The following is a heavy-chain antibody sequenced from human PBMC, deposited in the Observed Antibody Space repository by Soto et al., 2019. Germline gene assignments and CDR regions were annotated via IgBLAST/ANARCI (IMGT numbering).Heavy chain of an antibody. CDR2: MNPNSGNT. D-gene: IGHD3-22*01. CDR1: GYTLTSYD. V-gene: IGHV1-8*01. CDR3: ARGLYYYDSSGYYYFYGMDV. Sequence: ASVKVSCKASGYTLTSYDINWVRQATGQGLEWMGWMNPNSGNTGYAQKFQGRVTMTRNTSISTAYMELSSLRSEDTAVYYCARGLYYYDSSGYYYFYGMDVWGQGTTVTVSS. J-gene: IGHJ6*02.